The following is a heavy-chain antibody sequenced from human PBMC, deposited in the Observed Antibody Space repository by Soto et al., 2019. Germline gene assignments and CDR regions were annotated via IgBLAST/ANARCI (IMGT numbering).Heavy chain of an antibody. D-gene: IGHD4-17*01. CDR2: VDPNGGGS. V-gene: IGHV1-2*04. Sequence: ASVKVSCKTSGYSFTDYKLHWVRQAPGQGLEWMGWVDPNGGGSNSAQKFQGSVTMTWDTSITTAYLDLTRLTTNDTATYFCATWVDYGDFEGFDFWGKGTLVTV. CDR3: ATWVDYGDFEGFDF. CDR1: GYSFTDYK. J-gene: IGHJ4*02.